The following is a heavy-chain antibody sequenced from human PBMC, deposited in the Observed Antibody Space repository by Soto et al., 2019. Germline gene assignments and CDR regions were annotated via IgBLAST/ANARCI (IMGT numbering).Heavy chain of an antibody. CDR2: IDGSGGIT. Sequence: QLLQXXGGLVQPGGSLTLSCAASGFTFGTTAMSWVRQARGEGLEWVSTIDGSGGITYYADCVKGRFTISRDNSRNTVYLHMNSLRGDDTALYYCVKNSGWFNTWGQGALVTVSS. D-gene: IGHD3-10*01. CDR3: VKNSGWFNT. CDR1: GFTFGTTA. J-gene: IGHJ5*02. V-gene: IGHV3-23*01.